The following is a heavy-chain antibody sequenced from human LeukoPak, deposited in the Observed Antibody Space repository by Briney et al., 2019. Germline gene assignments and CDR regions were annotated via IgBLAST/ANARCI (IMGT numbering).Heavy chain of an antibody. CDR3: ARLQYSLYYYYYMDV. V-gene: IGHV4-59*01. D-gene: IGHD4-11*01. CDR2: IYHSAHT. Sequence: SETLSLTCTVSSASISSSYWSWIRQPPGKGLEWLGYIYHSAHTNYSPSLKSRVTISVDTSKDQFSLKLSSVTAADTAVYYCARLQYSLYYYYYMDVWGKGTTVTVSS. CDR1: SASISSSY. J-gene: IGHJ6*03.